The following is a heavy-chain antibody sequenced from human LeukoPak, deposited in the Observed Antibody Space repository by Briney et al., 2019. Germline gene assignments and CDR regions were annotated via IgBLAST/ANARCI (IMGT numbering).Heavy chain of an antibody. J-gene: IGHJ4*02. CDR3: ARAGSYYGSGSYSVGY. D-gene: IGHD3-10*01. Sequence: GGSLRLSCAASGFTFSTYGMHWVRQSPGKGLEWVAFIRYDESKEFYADSLKGRFTVSRDNSQNTLFLQINSLRTEDTAVYYCARAGSYYGSGSYSVGYWGQGTLVTVSS. CDR2: IRYDESKE. V-gene: IGHV3-30*02. CDR1: GFTFSTYG.